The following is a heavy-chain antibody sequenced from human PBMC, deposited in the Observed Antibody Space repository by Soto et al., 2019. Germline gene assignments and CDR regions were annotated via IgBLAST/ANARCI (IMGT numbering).Heavy chain of an antibody. CDR2: IYYTWST. V-gene: IGHV4-59*01. Sequence: QVQLQESGPGLVKPSETLSLTCTVSGGSISNYYWSWIRQPPGKGLEWIGYIYYTWSTNYNPSLKSRLTISVDTSKNQFSLKLTSVTAADTAVYYCARDLISIPGDVWGKGTTVTVSS. CDR3: ARDLISIPGDV. J-gene: IGHJ6*04. D-gene: IGHD2-21*01. CDR1: GGSISNYY.